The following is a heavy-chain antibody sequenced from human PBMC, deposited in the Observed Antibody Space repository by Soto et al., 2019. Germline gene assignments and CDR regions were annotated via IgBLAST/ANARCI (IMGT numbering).Heavy chain of an antibody. CDR1: GFMFSGYW. CDR2: INPDGNDR. J-gene: IGHJ5*02. Sequence: EVQLVESGGDLVQPGGSLRLSCAASGFMFSGYWMTWVRQAPGKGLEWVANINPDGNDRHCVESLKGRFTISRDNAKSSLYLQMDSVRVEDTAVYFCARGGVAWAVAGSWGQGTLVTVSS. CDR3: ARGGVAWAVAGS. D-gene: IGHD2-15*01. V-gene: IGHV3-7*01.